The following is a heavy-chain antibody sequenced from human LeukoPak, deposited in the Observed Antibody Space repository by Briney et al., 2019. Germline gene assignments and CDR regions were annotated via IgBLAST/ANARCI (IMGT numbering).Heavy chain of an antibody. Sequence: GSSVKVSCKASGGTFSSDAISWVRQAPGQGLEWMGGIIPIFGTANYAQKFQRRVTITTDDSTSTAYMELSSLRSEDTAVYYCATGNIRFLQWLSFDYWGQGTPVTVSS. D-gene: IGHD3-3*01. J-gene: IGHJ4*02. CDR1: GGTFSSDA. V-gene: IGHV1-69*05. CDR3: ATGNIRFLQWLSFDY. CDR2: IIPIFGTA.